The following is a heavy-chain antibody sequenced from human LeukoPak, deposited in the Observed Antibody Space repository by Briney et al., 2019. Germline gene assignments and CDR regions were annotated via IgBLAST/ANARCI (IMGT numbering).Heavy chain of an antibody. J-gene: IGHJ1*01. CDR3: ARGGAARLHFQN. V-gene: IGHV4-59*01. CDR1: GGSISTYY. D-gene: IGHD6-6*01. Sequence: SETLSLTCTVSGGSISTYYWNWIRQPPGKGLEWIGYIYHSGSANYNPSLQSRVTISVDTSKNQFSLNLNSVTAADTAVYYCARGGAARLHFQNWGQGTLVTVSS. CDR2: IYHSGSA.